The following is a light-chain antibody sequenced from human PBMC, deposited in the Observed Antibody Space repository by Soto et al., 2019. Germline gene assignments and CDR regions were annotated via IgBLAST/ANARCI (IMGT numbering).Light chain of an antibody. CDR3: LQDYTYPYT. V-gene: IGKV1-6*01. Sequence: AIQLTQSPSSLSASVGDRVTITCRARQDIKNDVAWYQQKPGKAPKLLIYAASSLHNGVPPRFSGSGSGTDFTLTISSLQPEDFATYYCLQDYTYPYTFGQGTKLEIK. CDR2: AAS. J-gene: IGKJ2*01. CDR1: QDIKND.